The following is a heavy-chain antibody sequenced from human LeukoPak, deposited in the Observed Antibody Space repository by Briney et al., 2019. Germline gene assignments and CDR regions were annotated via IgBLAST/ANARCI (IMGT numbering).Heavy chain of an antibody. Sequence: ASVKVSCKASGYTFTSYDINWVRQATGQGLEWMGWMNPNSGNTGYAQKFQGRVTITRNTSISTAYMELSSLRSEDTAVYYCARGGGRRLGYCSSTSCSLDYWGQGTLVTVPS. V-gene: IGHV1-8*03. CDR3: ARGGGRRLGYCSSTSCSLDY. CDR1: GYTFTSYD. CDR2: MNPNSGNT. D-gene: IGHD2-2*01. J-gene: IGHJ4*02.